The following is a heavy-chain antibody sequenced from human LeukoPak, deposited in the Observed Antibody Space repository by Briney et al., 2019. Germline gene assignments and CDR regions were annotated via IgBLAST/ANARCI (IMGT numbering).Heavy chain of an antibody. Sequence: PSETLSLTYTVSGGSISSYYWSWIRQPPGKGLEWIGYIFYSGSTDYNPSLKSRVTISVDTSKNQFSLKLSSVSAADTAVYYCARHSGSNPFDYWGQGTLVTVSS. V-gene: IGHV4-59*08. CDR1: GGSISSYY. J-gene: IGHJ4*02. D-gene: IGHD1-26*01. CDR3: ARHSGSNPFDY. CDR2: IFYSGST.